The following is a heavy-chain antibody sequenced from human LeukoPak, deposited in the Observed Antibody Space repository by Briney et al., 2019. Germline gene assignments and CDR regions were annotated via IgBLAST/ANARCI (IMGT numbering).Heavy chain of an antibody. J-gene: IGHJ4*02. CDR1: GGSFSGYY. CDR3: ARYDVWGSYRAFDY. D-gene: IGHD3-16*02. CDR2: INHSGST. Sequence: PSETLCLTCAVYGGSFSGYYWSWIRQPPGKGLGWIGEINHSGSTNYNPSLKSRVTISVDTSENQFSLKLSSVTAADTAVYYCARYDVWGSYRAFDYWGQGTLVTVSS. V-gene: IGHV4-34*01.